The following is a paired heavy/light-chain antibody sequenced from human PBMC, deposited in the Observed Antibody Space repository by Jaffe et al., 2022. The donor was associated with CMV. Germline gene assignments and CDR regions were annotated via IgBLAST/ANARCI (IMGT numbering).Heavy chain of an antibody. J-gene: IGHJ5*02. CDR3: ARQGTCTGGTCYSSGWFDP. CDR2: VYYSGST. D-gene: IGHD2-15*01. V-gene: IGHV4-59*08. CDR1: GGSISNDY. Sequence: QVQLQESGPGLVKPSETLSLTCTVSGGSISNDYWTWIRQPPGKGLEWIGYVYYSGSTNYNPSLKSRLTISVDTSKTHFSLKLSSVTAADTAVYYCARQGTCTGGTCYSSGWFDPWGQGTLVTVSS.
Light chain of an antibody. CDR3: QSYDSSLSGSL. V-gene: IGLV1-40*01. CDR2: GNT. J-gene: IGLJ3*02. Sequence: QSVLTQPPSVSGAPGQRVSISCTGSSSNIGAGYAVHWYQHLPGTAPKLLIYGNTNRPSGVPDRFSGSKSGTSASLAITGLQAEDEADYYCQSYDSSLSGSLFAGGTKLTVL. CDR1: SSNIGAGYA.